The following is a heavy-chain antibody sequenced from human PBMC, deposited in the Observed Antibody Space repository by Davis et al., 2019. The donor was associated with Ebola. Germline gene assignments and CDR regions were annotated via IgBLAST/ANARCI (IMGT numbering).Heavy chain of an antibody. CDR1: GDSVSTAG. D-gene: IGHD5-12*01. Sequence: HPQTLSLTCAISGDSVSTAGWNWIRQSPSRGLEWLGRTYYNSKWYNDYAVSVKSRITINPDTTKNQFSLQLNSVTPEDTAVYYCARGWLRLFFDYWGQGILVTVPS. V-gene: IGHV6-1*01. CDR2: TYYNSKWYN. CDR3: ARGWLRLFFDY. J-gene: IGHJ4*02.